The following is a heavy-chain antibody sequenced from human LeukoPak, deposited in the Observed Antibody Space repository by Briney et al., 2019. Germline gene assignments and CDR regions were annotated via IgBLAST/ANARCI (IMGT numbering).Heavy chain of an antibody. CDR2: IYYSGST. CDR3: AARIAAAGIWFDP. Sequence: SESLTLTCTVSGGSFSSYYWSWIRQPPGKGLEWIGYIYYSGSTNYNPSLKSRVTISVDTSKNQFSVKLSSVTAADTAVYYCAARIAAAGIWFDPWGQGTLVTVSS. CDR1: GGSFSSYY. V-gene: IGHV4-59*01. D-gene: IGHD6-13*01. J-gene: IGHJ5*02.